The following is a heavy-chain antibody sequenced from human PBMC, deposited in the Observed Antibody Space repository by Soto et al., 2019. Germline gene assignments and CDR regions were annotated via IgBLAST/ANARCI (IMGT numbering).Heavy chain of an antibody. CDR3: AKVPTITLIRGVNPFDY. CDR2: ISGGGDYT. D-gene: IGHD3-10*01. Sequence: GGSLRLSCTASGFTFISYALNWVRQAPGKGLEWVSGISGGGDYTYSADSVKRRFIISRDNSKNTLSLQMNSLTAEDTAVYYCAKVPTITLIRGVNPFDYWGQGTMVTVS. CDR1: GFTFISYA. V-gene: IGHV3-23*01. J-gene: IGHJ4*02.